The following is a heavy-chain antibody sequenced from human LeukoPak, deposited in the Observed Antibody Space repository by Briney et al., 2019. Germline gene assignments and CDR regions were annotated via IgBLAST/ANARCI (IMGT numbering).Heavy chain of an antibody. V-gene: IGHV3-30-3*02. CDR3: EKHHCSSTSCYRVFDF. D-gene: IGHD2-2*02. CDR1: GFTFSDYA. CDR2: ISYDGNNK. Sequence: GGSLRLSCAASGFTFSDYAIHWVRQAPGKGLEWVAVISYDGNNKEYSDSVKGRFTISRDNSKNTLYLQMNSLRAEDTAVYYCEKHHCSSTSCYRVFDFWGQGTLVTVSS. J-gene: IGHJ4*02.